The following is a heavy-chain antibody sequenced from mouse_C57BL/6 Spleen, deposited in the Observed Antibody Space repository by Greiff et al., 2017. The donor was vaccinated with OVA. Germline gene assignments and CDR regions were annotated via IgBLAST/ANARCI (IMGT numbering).Heavy chain of an antibody. D-gene: IGHD3-2*02. Sequence: QVQLQQPGAELVKPGASVKLSCKASGYTFTSYWMQWVKQRPGQGLEWIGEIDPSDSYTNYNQKFKGKATLTVDTSSSTAYMQLSSLTSEDSAVYYCARETAQATIFDYWGKGTTLTVSS. CDR3: ARETAQATIFDY. CDR1: GYTFTSYW. CDR2: IDPSDSYT. J-gene: IGHJ2*01. V-gene: IGHV1-50*01.